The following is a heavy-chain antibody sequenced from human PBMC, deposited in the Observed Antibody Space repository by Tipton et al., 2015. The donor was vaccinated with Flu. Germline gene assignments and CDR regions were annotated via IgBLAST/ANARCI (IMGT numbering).Heavy chain of an antibody. CDR3: ARDSEAAAAMNWFDP. Sequence: SLRLSCAASGFTFSSYSMNWVRQAPGKGLEWVSSISSSSSYIYYADSVKGRFTISRDNAKNSLYLQMNSLRAEDTAVYYCARDSEAAAAMNWFDPWGQGTLVTVSS. CDR1: GFTFSSYS. J-gene: IGHJ5*02. V-gene: IGHV3-21*01. D-gene: IGHD6-13*01. CDR2: ISSSSSYI.